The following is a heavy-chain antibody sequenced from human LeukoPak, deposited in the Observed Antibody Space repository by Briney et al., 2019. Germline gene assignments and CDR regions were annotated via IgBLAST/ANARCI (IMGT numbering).Heavy chain of an antibody. Sequence: GGSLRLSCAASGFTFSSYAMSCVPQAPGKRLEWVSSISGSGTNTYYADSVKVGFTISRDNSRNRLFLQISSLRVEDTAVYYCAKRRHYYGSGDYYRAPWGQGTLVTVSS. V-gene: IGHV3-23*01. CDR2: ISGSGTNT. CDR1: GFTFSSYA. CDR3: AKRRHYYGSGDYYRAP. J-gene: IGHJ5*02. D-gene: IGHD3-10*01.